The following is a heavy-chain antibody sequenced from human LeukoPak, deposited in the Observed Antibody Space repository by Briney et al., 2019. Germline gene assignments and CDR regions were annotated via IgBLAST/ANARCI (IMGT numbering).Heavy chain of an antibody. CDR1: GYTFTSYG. J-gene: IGHJ4*02. CDR2: ISAYNGNT. CDR3: ARVHGIAVAGTMDY. D-gene: IGHD6-19*01. Sequence: GASVKVSCKASGYTFTSYGISWVRQAPGQGLEWMGWISAYNGNTNYAQKLQGRVTMTTDTSTSTAYMELRSLRSDDTAVYYCARVHGIAVAGTMDYWGQGTLVTVSS. V-gene: IGHV1-18*01.